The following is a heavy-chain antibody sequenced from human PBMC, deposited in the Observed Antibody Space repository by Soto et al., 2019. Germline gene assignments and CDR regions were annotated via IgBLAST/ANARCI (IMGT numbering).Heavy chain of an antibody. CDR2: IHYSGST. CDR1: GDSISTFY. Sequence: SETLSLTCTVSGDSISTFYWSWIRQPPGKGLEWIGYIHYSGSTNYNPSLKSQVIISVDTSKNQFSLKLSSVTTADTAVYFCARVRSNLFDYWGQGTLVTVSS. CDR3: ARVRSNLFDY. V-gene: IGHV4-59*01. D-gene: IGHD3-3*01. J-gene: IGHJ4*02.